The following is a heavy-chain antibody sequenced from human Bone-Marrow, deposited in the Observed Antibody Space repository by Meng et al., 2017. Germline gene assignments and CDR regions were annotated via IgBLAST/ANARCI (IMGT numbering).Heavy chain of an antibody. J-gene: IGHJ1*01. Sequence: QVQLQESGPGLVKPSQTLSRPCTVSGGSIGSGGYYWSWIRQHPGKGLEWIGYIYYSGSTYYNPSLKSRVTISVDTSKNQFSLKLSSVTAADTAVYYCARGPLSAAGTMGYFQHWGQGTLVTVSS. D-gene: IGHD6-13*01. CDR3: ARGPLSAAGTMGYFQH. CDR1: GGSIGSGGYY. V-gene: IGHV4-31*03. CDR2: IYYSGST.